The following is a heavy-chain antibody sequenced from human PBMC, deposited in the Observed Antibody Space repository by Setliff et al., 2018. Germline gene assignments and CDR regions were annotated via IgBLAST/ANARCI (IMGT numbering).Heavy chain of an antibody. J-gene: IGHJ4*02. CDR3: AKGGTYRYFDF. Sequence: SETLSLTCTVSGGPFSGASIWSWIRQPPGKGLEFIGYVYYSGTAKYDPSLESRAIMSVDASKNQISPKLNSVTAADTAVYYCAKGGTYRYFDFWGQGALVTVSS. CDR1: GGPFSGAS. D-gene: IGHD1-26*01. V-gene: IGHV4-59*01. CDR2: VYYSGTA.